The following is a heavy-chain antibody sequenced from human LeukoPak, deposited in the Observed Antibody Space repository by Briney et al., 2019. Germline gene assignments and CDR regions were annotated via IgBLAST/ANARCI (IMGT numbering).Heavy chain of an antibody. J-gene: IGHJ4*02. CDR1: GFTFSSTW. V-gene: IGHV3-74*03. CDR2: IESDGRRT. CDR3: ARGLSGYASSLGY. Sequence: GGSLRLSCAASGFTFSSTWMHWVRQVPGKELVWVARIESDGRRTTYAESVKGRFSISRDNAKNTLYLQMNSLRAEDTAVYYCARGLSGYASSLGYWGQGTLVTVSA. D-gene: IGHD6-6*01.